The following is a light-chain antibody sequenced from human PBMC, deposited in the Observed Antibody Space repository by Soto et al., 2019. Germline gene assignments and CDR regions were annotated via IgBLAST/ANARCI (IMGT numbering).Light chain of an antibody. V-gene: IGKV1-5*03. CDR1: QTISSW. CDR2: KAS. CDR3: QRSESYSEA. Sequence: DIPMTQSPSTLSGSVGDRVTITCRASQTISSWLAWYQQKPGKAPKLLIYKASTLKSGVPSRFSGSGSGTEFPLSLSSLQPDDFATHYCQRSESYSEAFGEGTKVELK. J-gene: IGKJ1*01.